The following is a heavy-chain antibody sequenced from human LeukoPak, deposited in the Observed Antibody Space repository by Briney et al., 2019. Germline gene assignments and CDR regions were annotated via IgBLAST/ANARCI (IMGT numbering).Heavy chain of an antibody. V-gene: IGHV3-7*03. CDR2: IKQDGSEK. CDR3: ARGHSSSWPSFDY. CDR1: GFTFSRYW. D-gene: IGHD6-13*01. J-gene: IGHJ4*02. Sequence: PGGSLRLSCAASGFTFSRYWMSWVRQAPGKGLEWVANIKQDGSEKDYVDSVKGRFTISRDNSKNTLYLQMNSLRAEDTAVYYCARGHSSSWPSFDYWGQGTLVTVSS.